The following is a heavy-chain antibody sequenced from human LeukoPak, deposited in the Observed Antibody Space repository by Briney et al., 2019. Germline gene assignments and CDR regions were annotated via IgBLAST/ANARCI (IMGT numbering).Heavy chain of an antibody. D-gene: IGHD1-26*01. V-gene: IGHV3-21*04. CDR1: GFTVSSNY. Sequence: GGSLRLSCAASGFTVSSNYMSWVRQAPGKGLEWVSSITSSSSYTFYADSVKGRFTISRDNAKNSLYLQMNSLRAEDTAVYYCAKGGAQVGGQGTLVTVSS. J-gene: IGHJ4*02. CDR2: ITSSSSYT. CDR3: AKGGAQV.